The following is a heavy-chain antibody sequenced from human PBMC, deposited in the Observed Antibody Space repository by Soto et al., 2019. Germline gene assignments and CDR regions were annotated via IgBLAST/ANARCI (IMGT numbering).Heavy chain of an antibody. J-gene: IGHJ5*02. D-gene: IGHD4-17*01. Sequence: VHLQESGPGLVKPSQTLSLTCTVSGGSVSSGDYPWSWIRQHPGKALEWIGYTDYSGSTYYNPSLRSRVTISVDTSKNQFSLRLNSVTAADSAVYYCARAIAVTTPWFDPWGQGTLVTVSS. CDR1: GGSVSSGDYP. CDR2: TDYSGST. V-gene: IGHV4-31*03. CDR3: ARAIAVTTPWFDP.